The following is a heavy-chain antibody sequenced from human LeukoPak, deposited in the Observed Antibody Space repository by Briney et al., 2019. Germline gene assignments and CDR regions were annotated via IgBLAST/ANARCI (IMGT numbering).Heavy chain of an antibody. CDR3: ARDGYYDSSGYYSFDY. V-gene: IGHV1-18*01. D-gene: IGHD3-22*01. J-gene: IGHJ4*02. CDR1: GYTFTSYG. CDR2: ISAYNGNT. Sequence: ASVKVSCKASGYTFTSYGISWVRQAPGQGLEWMGWISAYNGNTNYAQKLQGRVTMTTDTSTSTAYMELRSLRSDDTAVYYCARDGYYDSSGYYSFDYWGQGTLVTVSS.